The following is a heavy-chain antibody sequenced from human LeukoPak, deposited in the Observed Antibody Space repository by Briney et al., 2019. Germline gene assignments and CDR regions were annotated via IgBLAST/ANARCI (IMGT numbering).Heavy chain of an antibody. CDR2: IYYSGST. V-gene: IGHV4-31*03. J-gene: IGHJ5*02. Sequence: RPSQTLSLTCTVSGGSISSGGYYWSWIRQHPGKGLEWIGYIYYSGSTYYNPSLKSRVTISVDTSKNQFSLKLSSVTAADTAVYYCARRVRSGTDWFDPWGQGTLVTVSS. CDR3: ARRVRSGTDWFDP. CDR1: GGSISSGGYY. D-gene: IGHD1-1*01.